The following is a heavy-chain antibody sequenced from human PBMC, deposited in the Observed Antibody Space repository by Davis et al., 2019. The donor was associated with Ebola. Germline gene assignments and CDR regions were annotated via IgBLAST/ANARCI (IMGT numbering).Heavy chain of an antibody. CDR1: GFTFSSYA. J-gene: IGHJ4*02. CDR2: ISGSGGST. V-gene: IGHV3-23*01. D-gene: IGHD3-10*01. CDR3: AKKSGYYGSGSKYYFDY. Sequence: GESLKISCAASGFTFSSYAMRWVRQAPGKGLEWVSAISGSGGSTHYADSVKGRFTISRDNSKNTLYLQMNSLRAEDTAVYYCAKKSGYYGSGSKYYFDYWGQGTLVTVSS.